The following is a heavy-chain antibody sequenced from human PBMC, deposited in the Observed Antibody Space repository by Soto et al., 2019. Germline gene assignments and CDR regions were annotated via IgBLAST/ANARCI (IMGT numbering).Heavy chain of an antibody. D-gene: IGHD4-17*01. CDR1: GFTFSAYA. J-gene: IGHJ6*02. CDR3: ARGAVTTNYYYYGMDV. Sequence: QVQLVESGGGVVQPGGSLRLSCAASGFTFSAYAMHWVRQAPVKGLEWVAVISYDGSSQNYADSVKGRFTISRDNSKNTLYLQMNSLRDEDMALYYCARGAVTTNYYYYGMDVCGRGTTVTVSS. CDR2: ISYDGSSQ. V-gene: IGHV3-30-3*01.